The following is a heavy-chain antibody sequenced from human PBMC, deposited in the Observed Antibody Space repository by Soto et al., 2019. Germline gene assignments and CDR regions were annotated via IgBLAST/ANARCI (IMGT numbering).Heavy chain of an antibody. CDR1: GYTFTSYG. CDR2: IIAYNGNT. V-gene: IGHV1-18*01. CDR3: AIERSYGDYDGYFDY. Sequence: QVKLVQSGAEVKKPGASVKVSCKASGYTFTSYGISWVRQAPGQGLEWMCWIIAYNGNTNYAQKLQGRVTMTTDTSTSTAYMELRSLSSDDTAVYYCAIERSYGDYDGYFDYWGQGTMVSVS. J-gene: IGHJ4*02. D-gene: IGHD4-17*01.